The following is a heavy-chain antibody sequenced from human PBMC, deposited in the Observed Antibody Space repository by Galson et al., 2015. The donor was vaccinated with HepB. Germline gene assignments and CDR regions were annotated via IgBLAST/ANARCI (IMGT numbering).Heavy chain of an antibody. J-gene: IGHJ4*02. CDR2: ISGSGGST. Sequence: SLRLSCAASGFTFSSYAMSWVRQAPGKGLEWVSAISGSGGSTYYADSVKGRFTISRDNSKNTLYLQMNSLRAEDTAVYYCAKVGWGIVVVPAAWVDYWGQGTLVTVSS. CDR1: GFTFSSYA. CDR3: AKVGWGIVVVPAAWVDY. V-gene: IGHV3-23*01. D-gene: IGHD2-2*01.